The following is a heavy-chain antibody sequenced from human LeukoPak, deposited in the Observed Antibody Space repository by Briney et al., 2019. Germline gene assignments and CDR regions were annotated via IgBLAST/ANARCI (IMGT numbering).Heavy chain of an antibody. J-gene: IGHJ6*02. V-gene: IGHV7-4-1*02. CDR1: GYTFTSYA. CDR2: INTNTGNP. Sequence: ASVKVSCKASGYTFTSYAMNWVRQAPGQGLEWMGWINTNTGNPTYAQGFTGRFVFSLDTSVSTAYLQISSLKAEDTAVYYCARDSIVATHLYYYYGMDVWGQGTTVTVSS. CDR3: ARDSIVATHLYYYYGMDV. D-gene: IGHD5-12*01.